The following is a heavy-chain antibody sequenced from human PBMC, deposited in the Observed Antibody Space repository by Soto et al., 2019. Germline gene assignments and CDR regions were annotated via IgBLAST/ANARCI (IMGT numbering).Heavy chain of an antibody. V-gene: IGHV3-15*01. Sequence: GGSLRLSCAASGFTFSNAWMSWVRQAPGKGLEWVGRIKSKTDGGTTDYAAPVKGRFTISRDDSKNTLYLQMNSLKTEDTAVYYCTTDVVVAATRGFDYWGQGTLVTVSS. J-gene: IGHJ4*02. CDR2: IKSKTDGGTT. CDR3: TTDVVVAATRGFDY. CDR1: GFTFSNAW. D-gene: IGHD2-15*01.